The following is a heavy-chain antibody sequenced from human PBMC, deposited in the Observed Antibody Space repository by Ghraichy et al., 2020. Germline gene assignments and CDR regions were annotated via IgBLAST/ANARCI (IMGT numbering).Heavy chain of an antibody. CDR1: GFTFSSYG. D-gene: IGHD1-7*01. CDR2: IRYDGSNK. Sequence: GGSLRLSCAASGFTFSSYGMHWVRQAPGKGLEWVAFIRYDGSNKYYADSVKGRFTISRDNSKNTLYLQMNSLRAEDTAVYYCAKGRLRVITGTTYHAYWGQGTLVTVSS. J-gene: IGHJ4*02. CDR3: AKGRLRVITGTTYHAY. V-gene: IGHV3-30*02.